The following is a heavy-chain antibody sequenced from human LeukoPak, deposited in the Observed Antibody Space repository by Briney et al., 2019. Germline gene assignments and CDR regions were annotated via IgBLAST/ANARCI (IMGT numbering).Heavy chain of an antibody. D-gene: IGHD1-26*01. CDR3: ARGGRLLDY. CDR1: GGSFSGYY. Sequence: SETLSLTCAVYGGSFSGYYWSWIRQPPGNGLEWIGEINHSGSTNYNPSLKSRVTISVDTSKNQFSLKLSSVTAADTAVYYCARGGRLLDYWGQGTLVTVSS. J-gene: IGHJ4*02. CDR2: INHSGST. V-gene: IGHV4-34*01.